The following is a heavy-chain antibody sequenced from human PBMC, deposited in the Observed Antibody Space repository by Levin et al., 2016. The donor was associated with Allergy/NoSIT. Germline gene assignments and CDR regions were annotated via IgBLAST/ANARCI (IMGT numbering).Heavy chain of an antibody. V-gene: IGHV1-46*01. CDR2: INPSGGST. D-gene: IGHD6-6*01. J-gene: IGHJ6*02. Sequence: ASVKVSCKASGYTFTSYYMHWVRQAPGQGLEWMGIINPSGGSTSYAQKLQGRVTMTTDTSTSTAYMELRSLRSDDTAVYYCARVVGQLVEDGMDVWGQGTTVTVSS. CDR3: ARVVGQLVEDGMDV. CDR1: GYTFTSYY.